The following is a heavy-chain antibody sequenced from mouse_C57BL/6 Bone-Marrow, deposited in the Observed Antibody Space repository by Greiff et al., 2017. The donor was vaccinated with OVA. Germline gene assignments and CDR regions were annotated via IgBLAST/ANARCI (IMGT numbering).Heavy chain of an antibody. Sequence: EVQLQHSGPELVKPGASVKIPCKASGYTFTDYNMDWVKQSHGKSLEWIGDINPNNGGTIYNQKFKGKATLTVDKSSSTAYMELRSLTSEDTAVYYCAREDSAWFAYWGQGTLVTVSA. CDR2: INPNNGGT. CDR1: GYTFTDYN. J-gene: IGHJ3*01. V-gene: IGHV1-18*01. CDR3: AREDSAWFAY.